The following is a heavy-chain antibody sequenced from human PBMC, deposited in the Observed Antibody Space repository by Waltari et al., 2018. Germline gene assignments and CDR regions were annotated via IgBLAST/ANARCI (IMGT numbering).Heavy chain of an antibody. CDR1: GFTFSSYG. Sequence: QVQLVESGGGVVQPGRSLRLSCAASGFTFSSYGMHWVRQAPGKGLEWVAVISYDGSNKYYADSVKGRFTISRDNSKNTLYLQMNSLRAEDTAVYYCAKDKFFSRGYSYGPFDYWGQGTLVTVSS. J-gene: IGHJ4*02. V-gene: IGHV3-30*18. CDR2: ISYDGSNK. D-gene: IGHD5-18*01. CDR3: AKDKFFSRGYSYGPFDY.